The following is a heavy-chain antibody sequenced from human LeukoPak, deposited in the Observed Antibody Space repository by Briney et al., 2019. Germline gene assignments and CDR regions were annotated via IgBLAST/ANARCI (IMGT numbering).Heavy chain of an antibody. CDR3: ARGNQYYYDSSGYFNWFDP. CDR2: IYSGGST. V-gene: IGHV3-66*01. Sequence: GGSLRLSCAASGFTVSSNYMSWVRQAPGKGLEWVSVIYSGGSTNYADSVKGRFTISRDNSKNTLYLQMNSLRAEDTAVYYCARGNQYYYDSSGYFNWFDPWGQGTLVTVSS. CDR1: GFTVSSNY. D-gene: IGHD3-22*01. J-gene: IGHJ5*02.